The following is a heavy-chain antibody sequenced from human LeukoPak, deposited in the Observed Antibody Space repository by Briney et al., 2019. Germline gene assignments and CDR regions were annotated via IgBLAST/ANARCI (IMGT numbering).Heavy chain of an antibody. Sequence: GGSLRLSCAASGFTFSSYWMNWVRQAPGKGLQWVANIKQDGSEKYYVDSVKGRFTISRDNAKNSLYLQMNSLRAEDTAVYYCARSRKWVPSDYWGQGTLVTVSS. V-gene: IGHV3-7*01. CDR1: GFTFSSYW. J-gene: IGHJ4*02. CDR3: ARSRKWVPSDY. D-gene: IGHD2-8*01. CDR2: IKQDGSEK.